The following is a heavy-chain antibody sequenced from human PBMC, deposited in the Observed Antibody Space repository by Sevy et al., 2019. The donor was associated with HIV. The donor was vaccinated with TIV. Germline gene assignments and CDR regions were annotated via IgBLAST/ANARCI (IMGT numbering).Heavy chain of an antibody. CDR1: GGTVSSYA. V-gene: IGHV1-69*13. J-gene: IGHJ6*02. CDR2: IIPIFGTA. CDR3: VRAFRNVDTAMVNCRGGVETYYYCGMDV. Sequence: ASVKVSCKASGGTVSSYAISWVRQAPGQGLEWMGGIIPIFGTANYAQKFQGRVTVTADESTSTAYLGLSSLGSADTAVYFCVRAFRNVDTAMVNCRGGVETYYYCGMDVWGQGTTVTVSS. D-gene: IGHD5-18*01.